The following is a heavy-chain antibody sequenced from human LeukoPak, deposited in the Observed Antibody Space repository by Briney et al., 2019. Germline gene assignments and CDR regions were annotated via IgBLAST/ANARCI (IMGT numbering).Heavy chain of an antibody. V-gene: IGHV4-4*07. CDR2: IYTSGNT. D-gene: IGHD1-1*01. CDR1: GGSISSYY. J-gene: IGHJ4*02. Sequence: PSETLSLTYTVSGGSISSYYWTWIRQAAGKGLEWIGRIYTSGNTNYNPSLKSRVTMSVDTSKNQFSLNLSSVTAADTAVYYCARDGQLGRPYDYWGQGTLVIVSS. CDR3: ARDGQLGRPYDY.